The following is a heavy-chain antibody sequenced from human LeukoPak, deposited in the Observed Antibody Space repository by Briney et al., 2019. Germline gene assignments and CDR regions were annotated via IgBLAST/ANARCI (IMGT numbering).Heavy chain of an antibody. CDR1: GFTFSNAW. CDR2: IKSKTDGGTT. Sequence: GGSLRLSCAASGFTFSNAWMSWVRQAPGKGLEWVGRIKSKTDGGTTDYAAPVKGRFTISRDDSKNTLYLQMNSLKTEDTAVYYCTQGAYCGGDCYQLWGQGTLVTVSS. D-gene: IGHD2-21*02. V-gene: IGHV3-15*01. CDR3: TQGAYCGGDCYQL. J-gene: IGHJ4*02.